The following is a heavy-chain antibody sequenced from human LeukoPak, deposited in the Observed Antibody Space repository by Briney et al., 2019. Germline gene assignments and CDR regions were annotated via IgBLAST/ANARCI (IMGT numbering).Heavy chain of an antibody. D-gene: IGHD2-15*01. J-gene: IGHJ4*02. CDR3: AKRSGGSAGYLDY. V-gene: IGHV3-23*01. Sequence: GGSLRLSCAASGFTFSSYAMSWVRQAPGKGLEWVSIISTNSGSTYYADSVKGRFTISRDNSKNTLYLQMNSLRAEDTAVYYCAKRSGGSAGYLDYWGQGTLVTVSS. CDR2: ISTNSGST. CDR1: GFTFSSYA.